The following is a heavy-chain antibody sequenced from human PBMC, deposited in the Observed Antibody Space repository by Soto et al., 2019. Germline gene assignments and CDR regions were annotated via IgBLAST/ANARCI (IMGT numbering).Heavy chain of an antibody. Sequence: GGSLRLSCAASGFTFSSYAMSWVRQAPGKGLEWVSAISGSGGSTYYADSVKGRFTISRDNSKNPLYLQMNSLRAEDTAVYYCAKEGGRVLRFLEWLRGPFDYWGQGTLVTVSS. CDR3: AKEGGRVLRFLEWLRGPFDY. D-gene: IGHD3-3*01. J-gene: IGHJ4*02. CDR1: GFTFSSYA. CDR2: ISGSGGST. V-gene: IGHV3-23*01.